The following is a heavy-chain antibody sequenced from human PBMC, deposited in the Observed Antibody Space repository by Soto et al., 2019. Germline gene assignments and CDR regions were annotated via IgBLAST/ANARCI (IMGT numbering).Heavy chain of an antibody. J-gene: IGHJ5*02. CDR1: GGTFSSYA. V-gene: IGHV1-69*13. CDR3: ARVGAGSTNGWFDP. D-gene: IGHD2-15*01. Sequence: ASVKVSCKASGGTFSSYAISWVRQAPGQGLEWMGGIIPIFGTANYAQKFQGRVTITADESTSTAYMELSSLRSEDTAVYYCARVGAGSTNGWFDPWGQGTLVTVSS. CDR2: IIPIFGTA.